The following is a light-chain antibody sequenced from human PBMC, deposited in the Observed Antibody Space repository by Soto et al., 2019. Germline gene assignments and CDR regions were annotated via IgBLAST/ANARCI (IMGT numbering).Light chain of an antibody. Sequence: EILLTQSPATLSLSPGERATLSCRASQSLSTYLAWYQQKPGQPPRLLIYDASKRATGIPARFGGSGSETDFTLTIAGLEPEDFAVYYCQQRSDWPPTFGQGTKV. CDR2: DAS. CDR1: QSLSTY. V-gene: IGKV3-11*01. J-gene: IGKJ1*01. CDR3: QQRSDWPPT.